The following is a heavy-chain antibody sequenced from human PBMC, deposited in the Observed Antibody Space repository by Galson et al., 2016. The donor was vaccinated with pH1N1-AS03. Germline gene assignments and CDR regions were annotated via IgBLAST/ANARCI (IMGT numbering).Heavy chain of an antibody. J-gene: IGHJ4*02. CDR2: IYGGGNT. Sequence: SLRLSCAASGFTINNNYMSWVRQAPGKGLEWVSVIYGGGNTFYADSVKGRFTISRDNSKNTVYLQMNILRVEDTAVYYCAREPWGSTQGEYWGQGTLVTVSS. CDR3: AREPWGSTQGEY. V-gene: IGHV3-53*01. CDR1: GFTINNNY. D-gene: IGHD3-16*01.